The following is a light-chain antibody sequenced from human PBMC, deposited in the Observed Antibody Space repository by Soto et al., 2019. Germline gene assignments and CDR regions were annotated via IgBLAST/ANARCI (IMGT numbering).Light chain of an antibody. Sequence: IEMTQSLATLSLAPGERVTLSCRASESVSTNLAWYQQKAGQAPRLLIYGASTRATGIPARFSGSGSGTEFTLTISSLQSEDIAVYYCHQYYTWPRTFGQGTKVDIK. CDR2: GAS. CDR1: ESVSTN. CDR3: HQYYTWPRT. J-gene: IGKJ1*01. V-gene: IGKV3-15*01.